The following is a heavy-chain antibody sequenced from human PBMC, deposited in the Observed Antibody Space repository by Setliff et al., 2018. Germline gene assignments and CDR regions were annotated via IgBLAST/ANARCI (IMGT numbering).Heavy chain of an antibody. D-gene: IGHD2-15*01. J-gene: IGHJ5*02. CDR3: ARGCYCSGGSCYSNWFDP. V-gene: IGHV4-59*02. Sequence: TSETLSLTCSVSGGAVSGDYWTWIRQPPGKGLEYIGYINYSGSTNYNPSLKSRVTISGDTSKNQVSLRLSSVTAADTAVYYCARGCYCSGGSCYSNWFDPWGQGTLVTVSS. CDR2: INYSGST. CDR1: GGAVSGDY.